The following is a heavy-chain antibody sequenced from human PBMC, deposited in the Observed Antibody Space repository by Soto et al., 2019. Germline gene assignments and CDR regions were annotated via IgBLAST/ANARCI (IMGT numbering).Heavy chain of an antibody. J-gene: IGHJ5*02. CDR3: AKGGSSSWYGLDLFDP. CDR2: ISGSGGST. CDR1: GFTFSSYA. D-gene: IGHD6-13*01. Sequence: GGSLRLSCAASGFTFSSYAMSWVRQAPGKGLEWVSAISGSGGSTYYADSVKGRFTISRDNSKNTLYLQMNSLRAEDTAVYYCAKGGSSSWYGLDLFDPWGQGTLVTVSS. V-gene: IGHV3-23*01.